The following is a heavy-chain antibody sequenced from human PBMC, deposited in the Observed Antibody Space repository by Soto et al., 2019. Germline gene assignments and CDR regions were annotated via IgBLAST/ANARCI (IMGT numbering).Heavy chain of an antibody. CDR3: ARGGGFYYLDV. CDR2: INHSGST. V-gene: IGHV4-34*01. Sequence: QVQLQQWGAGLLKPSETLSLTCAVYGGSFSGYYWSWIRQPTGKGLEWIGEINHSGSTNYNPSLKSRVTISVDMSKNQFSLKLNSVTAADTAVYYCARGGGFYYLDVWDKGTTVTVSS. J-gene: IGHJ6*03. D-gene: IGHD3-10*01. CDR1: GGSFSGYY.